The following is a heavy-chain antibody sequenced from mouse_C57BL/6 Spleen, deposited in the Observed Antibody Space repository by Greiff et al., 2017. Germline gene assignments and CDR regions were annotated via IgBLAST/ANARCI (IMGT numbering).Heavy chain of an antibody. Sequence: VQLQQSGAELVKPGASVKISCKASGYAFTSYWMNWVKQRPGQGLEWIGQIYPGDGDTNYNGKFTGKATLTADKSSSTAYMQLSSLTSEDSAVYFCARLGVSAWYCDVWGTGTTVTVSS. J-gene: IGHJ1*03. CDR3: ARLGVSAWYCDV. D-gene: IGHD6-1*01. CDR2: IYPGDGDT. CDR1: GYAFTSYW. V-gene: IGHV1-80*01.